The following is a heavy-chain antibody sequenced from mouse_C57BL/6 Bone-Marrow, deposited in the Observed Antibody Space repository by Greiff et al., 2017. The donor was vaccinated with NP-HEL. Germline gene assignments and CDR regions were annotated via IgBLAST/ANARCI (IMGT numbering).Heavy chain of an antibody. D-gene: IGHD1-1*01. CDR2: INPSTGGT. CDR1: GYSFTGYY. CDR3: ASNYGGVLFAY. J-gene: IGHJ3*01. Sequence: VQLQQSGPELVKPGASVKISCKASGYSFTGYYMNWVKQSPEKSLEWIGEINPSTGGTTYNQKFKAKATLTVDKSSSTAYMQLKSLTSEDSAVYYCASNYGGVLFAYWGQGTLVTVSA. V-gene: IGHV1-42*01.